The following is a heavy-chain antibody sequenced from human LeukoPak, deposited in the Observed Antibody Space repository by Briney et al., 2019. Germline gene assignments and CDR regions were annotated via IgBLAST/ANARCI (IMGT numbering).Heavy chain of an antibody. D-gene: IGHD5-24*01. CDR2: IDNDGRSI. CDR1: GFTFSSYW. J-gene: IGHJ3*02. CDR3: VRVRRDGSPGAFDI. Sequence: GGSLRLPCAASGFTFSSYWMHWVPQVSGRGLVGGSRIDNDGRSISYADSVKGRFTISKDTAKNTLYLQMNSLRAEDTAVYYCVRVRRDGSPGAFDIWGQGTMVTVSS. V-gene: IGHV3-74*01.